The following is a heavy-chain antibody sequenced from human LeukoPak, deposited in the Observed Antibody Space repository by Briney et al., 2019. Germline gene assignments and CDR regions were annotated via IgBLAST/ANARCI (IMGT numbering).Heavy chain of an antibody. D-gene: IGHD1-26*01. CDR1: GFTFSSYG. CDR2: IRYDGSNK. Sequence: GGSLRLSCAASGFTFSSYGMHWVRKAPGKGLEWVAFIRYDGSNKYYADSVKGRFTISRDNSKNTLYLQMNSLRAEDTAVYYCAKDKVSGSYYPFDYWGQGTLVTVSS. V-gene: IGHV3-30*02. CDR3: AKDKVSGSYYPFDY. J-gene: IGHJ4*02.